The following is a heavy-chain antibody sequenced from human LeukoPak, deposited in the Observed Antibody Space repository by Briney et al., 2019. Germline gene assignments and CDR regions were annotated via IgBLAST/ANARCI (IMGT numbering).Heavy chain of an antibody. CDR2: MNQDGSER. V-gene: IGHV3-7*01. Sequence: GGSLTLSCAASGIRFSYYWMSWVRQTPLKGLEWVATMNQDGSERYYVASVKGRFIISRDNAKNSLFLQMNSLRVEDSADYYCATESDRGPDSWGQGTLVTVSS. CDR3: ATESDRGPDS. J-gene: IGHJ5*01. CDR1: GIRFSYYW.